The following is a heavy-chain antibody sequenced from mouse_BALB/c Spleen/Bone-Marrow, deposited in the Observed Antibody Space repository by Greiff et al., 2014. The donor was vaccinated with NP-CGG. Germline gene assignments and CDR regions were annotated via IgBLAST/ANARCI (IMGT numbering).Heavy chain of an antibody. CDR2: IYPGNVNT. CDR1: GDTFTSYY. CDR3: ASGDY. J-gene: IGHJ2*01. Sequence: VQLQQSGPELVKPGASVRVSCKAFGDTFTSYYIHWVKQRPGQGLEWIGWIYPGNVNTKYNEKFKGKATLTADKSSSTAYMQLSSLTSEDSAVYFCASGDYWGQGTTLTVSS. V-gene: IGHV1S56*01.